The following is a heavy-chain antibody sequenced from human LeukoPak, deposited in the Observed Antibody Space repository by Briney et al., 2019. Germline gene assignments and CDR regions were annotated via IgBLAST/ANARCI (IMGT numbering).Heavy chain of an antibody. CDR2: ISGSAGST. CDR1: GFTFSSYA. V-gene: IGHV3-23*01. J-gene: IGHJ6*02. D-gene: IGHD1-26*01. CDR3: AKGGDDYYYYFYYGMDV. Sequence: GGSLRLSCAASGFTFSSYAMSWVRQAPGKGLEWVSAISGSAGSTYYADSGKGRFTISRDNSKNTLYLQMNSLRAEDTAVYYCAKGGDDYYYYFYYGMDVWGQGTTVTVSS.